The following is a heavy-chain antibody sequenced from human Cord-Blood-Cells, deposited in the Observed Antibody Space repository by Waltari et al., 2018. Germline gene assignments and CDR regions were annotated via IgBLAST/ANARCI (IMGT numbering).Heavy chain of an antibody. V-gene: IGHV3-9*01. CDR1: GFTFVDYA. D-gene: IGHD5-12*01. CDR3: AKKGRAYGGYDY. CDR2: ISWNSGII. J-gene: IGHJ4*02. Sequence: EVQLVESGGGLVQPGRSLRLSCAASGFTFVDYAMHWVRQAPGNGLEWVSCISWNSGIIGYADSVKGRCTISRDNAKNSLYLQMNSLRAEDTALYYCAKKGRAYGGYDYWGQGTLVTVSS.